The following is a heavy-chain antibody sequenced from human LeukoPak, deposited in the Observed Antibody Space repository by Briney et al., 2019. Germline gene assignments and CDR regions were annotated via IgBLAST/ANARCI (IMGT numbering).Heavy chain of an antibody. CDR2: ISGGGSNT. D-gene: IGHD2-15*01. CDR1: GFTFSAFA. V-gene: IGHV3-23*01. J-gene: IGHJ5*02. CDR3: ARDQRYCSGGGCYGWFDP. Sequence: GVSLRLSCAASGFTFSAFAMSWVRQAPGKGLEWVSAISGGGSNTYSADSVKGRFTISRDNSKNTLHLQMNSLRAEDTAVYYCARDQRYCSGGGCYGWFDPWGQGTLVTVSS.